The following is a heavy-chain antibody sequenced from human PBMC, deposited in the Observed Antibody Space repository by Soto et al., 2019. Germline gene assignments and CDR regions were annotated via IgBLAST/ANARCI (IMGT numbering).Heavy chain of an antibody. CDR1: GYTFSGSV. V-gene: IGHV1-3*01. Sequence: QVQLVQSGAEVKKPGASVKVSCKASGYTFSGSVMHWVRHATGQGLEWMGWINADNGNTKYSQKFQGRVTMTWDTSASTAYMELSSLRSEDTAIYYCASEIDATTATSLDYWGQGTLVTVSS. CDR2: INADNGNT. D-gene: IGHD4-17*01. J-gene: IGHJ4*02. CDR3: ASEIDATTATSLDY.